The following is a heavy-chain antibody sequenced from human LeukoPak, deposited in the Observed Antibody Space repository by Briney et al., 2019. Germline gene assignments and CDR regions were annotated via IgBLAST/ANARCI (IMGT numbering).Heavy chain of an antibody. J-gene: IGHJ4*02. CDR3: AKDRYCSGGSCYPDY. CDR2: ISYDGSNK. CDR1: GFTFSSYG. D-gene: IGHD2-15*01. V-gene: IGHV3-30*18. Sequence: GGSLRLSCAASGFTFSSYGMHWVRQAPGKGLEWVAVISYDGSNKYYADSVKGRFTISRDNSKNTLYLQMNSLRAEDTAVYYCAKDRYCSGGSCYPDYWGQGTLVTVSS.